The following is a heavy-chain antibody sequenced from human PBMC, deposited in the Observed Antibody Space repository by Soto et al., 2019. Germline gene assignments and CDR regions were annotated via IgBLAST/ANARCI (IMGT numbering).Heavy chain of an antibody. Sequence: GGSLRLSCAASGFTFSSYWMSWVRQAPGKGLEWVANIKQDGSEKYYEDSVKGRFTISRDNAKNSLYLQMNSLRAEDEAVYYWGGDWLHSEVTSAFDIWGQGTMVTVSS. V-gene: IGHV3-7*01. CDR3: GGDWLHSEVTSAFDI. J-gene: IGHJ3*02. CDR2: IKQDGSEK. D-gene: IGHD2-21*01. CDR1: GFTFSSYW.